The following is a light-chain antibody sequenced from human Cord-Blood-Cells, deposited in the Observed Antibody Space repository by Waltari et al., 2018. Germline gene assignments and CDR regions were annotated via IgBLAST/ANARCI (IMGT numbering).Light chain of an antibody. CDR1: QSISSW. CDR3: QQYNRYSMYT. Sequence: DIQMTQSPSTLSASVGDRVTITCRASQSISSWLAWYQQKPGKAPKLLIYDASSLESGVPSRFSVSGSGTEFTLTISSLQPDDLATYYCQQYNRYSMYTFGQGTKLEIK. V-gene: IGKV1-5*01. J-gene: IGKJ2*01. CDR2: DAS.